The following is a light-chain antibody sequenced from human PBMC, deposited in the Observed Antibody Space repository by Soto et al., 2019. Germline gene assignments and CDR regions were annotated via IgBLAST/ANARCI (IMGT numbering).Light chain of an antibody. CDR1: SSDIDDYKY. V-gene: IGLV2-14*01. CDR2: EVN. J-gene: IGLJ1*01. Sequence: QSALTQPASVSGSPGQSITISCTGTSSDIDDYKYVSWYQQHPGKAPKLMVYEVNYRPSGVSNRFSGSKSGNVASLTISGLQAEDEADYYCSAYTSIGTYVFGAGTKLTVL. CDR3: SAYTSIGTYV.